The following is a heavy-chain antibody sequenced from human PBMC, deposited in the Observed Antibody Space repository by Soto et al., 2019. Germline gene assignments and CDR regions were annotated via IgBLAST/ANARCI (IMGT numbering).Heavy chain of an antibody. J-gene: IGHJ4*02. Sequence: GGSLRLSCAASGFTFSSYGMHWVRQAPGKGLEWVAVIWYDGSNKYYADSVKGRFTISRDNSKNTLYLQMNSLRAEDTAVYYCPRDLGYDSILYYFDYWGQGTLVTVSS. D-gene: IGHD3-22*01. CDR2: IWYDGSNK. CDR3: PRDLGYDSILYYFDY. CDR1: GFTFSSYG. V-gene: IGHV3-33*01.